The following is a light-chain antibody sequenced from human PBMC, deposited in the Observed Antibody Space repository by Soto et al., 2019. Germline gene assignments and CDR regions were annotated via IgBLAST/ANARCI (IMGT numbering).Light chain of an antibody. CDR1: QSITTN. V-gene: IGKV3-15*01. J-gene: IGKJ1*01. CDR3: QQYNNWPRT. CDR2: DAS. Sequence: VMTQSPATLSVSPGARATLSCRASQSITTNLAWYQLKPGQAPSLPIYDASTRAANIPARSSGSGSGTEFTLTISSLQSEDFAVYYCQQYNNWPRTFGQGTKVDI.